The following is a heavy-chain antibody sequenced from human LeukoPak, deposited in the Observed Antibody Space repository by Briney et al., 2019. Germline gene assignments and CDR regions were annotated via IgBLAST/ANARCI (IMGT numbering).Heavy chain of an antibody. Sequence: TGGSLRLSCAASGFTFSSYWMHWVRQAPGKGLVWVSRIDSDGSSTTYADSVKGRFTISRDNAKNTLYLQMNSLRAEDTAVYYRARPPYSSGSFDLWGRGTLVTVSS. J-gene: IGHJ2*01. CDR2: IDSDGSST. CDR1: GFTFSSYW. CDR3: ARPPYSSGSFDL. D-gene: IGHD6-19*01. V-gene: IGHV3-74*01.